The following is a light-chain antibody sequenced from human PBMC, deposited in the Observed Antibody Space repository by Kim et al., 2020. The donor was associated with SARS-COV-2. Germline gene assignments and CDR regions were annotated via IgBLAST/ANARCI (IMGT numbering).Light chain of an antibody. Sequence: QSALTQPPSASGSPGQSVIISCAGTRSDVGGHDYVSWYQQHPGRAPKVIIYDVTKRPSGVPDRFSGSKSGNTASLTVSGLQAEDEADYYCSSYADNDNYVFGTGTKVTVL. CDR2: DVT. CDR1: RSDVGGHDY. CDR3: SSYADNDNYV. V-gene: IGLV2-8*01. J-gene: IGLJ1*01.